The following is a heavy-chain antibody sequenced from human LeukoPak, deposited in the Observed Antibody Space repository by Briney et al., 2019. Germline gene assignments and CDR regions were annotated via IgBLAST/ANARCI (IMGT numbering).Heavy chain of an antibody. Sequence: GGSLRLSCAASGFTFSSYGMHWVRQAPGKGLEWVAVIWYDGSNKYYADSVKGRFTISRDNSKNTLYLQMNSLRAEDTAVYYCAKDRLTYYDFWSGPPSGLDYWGQGTLVTVSS. CDR1: GFTFSSYG. J-gene: IGHJ4*02. V-gene: IGHV3-30*02. CDR3: AKDRLTYYDFWSGPPSGLDY. CDR2: IWYDGSNK. D-gene: IGHD3-3*01.